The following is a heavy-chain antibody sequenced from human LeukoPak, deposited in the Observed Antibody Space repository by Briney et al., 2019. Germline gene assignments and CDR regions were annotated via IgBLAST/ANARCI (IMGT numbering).Heavy chain of an antibody. CDR2: IYTSGST. CDR1: GDSINSHY. V-gene: IGHV4-4*09. J-gene: IGHJ6*03. Sequence: SETLSLTCTVSGDSINSHYWSWIRQPPGKGLEWIGYIYTSGSTNYNPSLKSRVTISVDTSKNQFSLKLSSVTAADTAVYYCARLGGSGYDSHYYYYYYMDVWGKGTTVTVSS. CDR3: ARLGGSGYDSHYYYYYYMDV. D-gene: IGHD5-12*01.